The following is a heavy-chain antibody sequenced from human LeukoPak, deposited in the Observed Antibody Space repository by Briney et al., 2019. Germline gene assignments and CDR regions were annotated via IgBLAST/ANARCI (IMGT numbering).Heavy chain of an antibody. CDR1: GGSISSSSYS. Sequence: SETLSLTCTVSGGSISSSSYSWSWIRQPPGKGLEWIGYIYYSGNTNYNPSLKSRVTISVDTSKNQFTLKLSSVTAADTAVYYCARRSFYSNYCHFDYWGQGTLVTVSS. D-gene: IGHD4-11*01. CDR3: ARRSFYSNYCHFDY. J-gene: IGHJ4*02. V-gene: IGHV4-61*05. CDR2: IYYSGNT.